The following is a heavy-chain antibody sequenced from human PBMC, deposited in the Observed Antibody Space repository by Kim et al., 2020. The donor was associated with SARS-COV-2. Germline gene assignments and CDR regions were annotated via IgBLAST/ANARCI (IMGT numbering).Heavy chain of an antibody. CDR3: AREGTIAARPGYYYYGMDV. CDR2: ISSSGSTI. Sequence: GGSLRLSCAASGFTFSSYEMNWVRQAPGKGLEWVSYISSSGSTIYYADSVKGRFTISRNNAKNSLYLQMNSLRAEDTAVYYCAREGTIAARPGYYYYGMDVWGQGTTVTVSS. CDR1: GFTFSSYE. J-gene: IGHJ6*02. D-gene: IGHD6-6*01. V-gene: IGHV3-48*03.